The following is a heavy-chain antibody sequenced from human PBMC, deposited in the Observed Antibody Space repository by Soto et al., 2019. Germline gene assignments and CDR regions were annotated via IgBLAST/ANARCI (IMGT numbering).Heavy chain of an antibody. V-gene: IGHV4-4*02. CDR3: ASRDPGTSVDY. CDR2: IYRTGST. CDR1: GGSFTSNNW. D-gene: IGHD1-7*01. J-gene: IGHJ4*02. Sequence: PSATLSLSCAVSGGSFTSNNWWTLVRPPPGQGLEWIGEIYRTGSTNYNPSLKSRVTISLDKSENQFSLKVTSLTAADTAVYYCASRDPGTSVDYWGQGTLVPVSS.